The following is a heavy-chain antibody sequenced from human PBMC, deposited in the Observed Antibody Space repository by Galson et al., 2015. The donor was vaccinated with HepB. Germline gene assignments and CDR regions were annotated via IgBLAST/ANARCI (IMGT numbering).Heavy chain of an antibody. Sequence: SVKVSCKASGYTFTSYYMHWVRQAPGQGLEWMGIINPSGGSTSYAQKFQGRVTMTRDTSTSTVYMELSSLRSEDTAVYYCASRGYCSSTSCSDAFDIWGQGTMVTVSS. CDR2: INPSGGST. CDR1: GYTFTSYY. V-gene: IGHV1-46*03. CDR3: ASRGYCSSTSCSDAFDI. J-gene: IGHJ3*02. D-gene: IGHD2-2*01.